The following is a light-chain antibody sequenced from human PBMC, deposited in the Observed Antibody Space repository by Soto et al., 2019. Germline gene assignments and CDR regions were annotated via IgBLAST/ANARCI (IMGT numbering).Light chain of an antibody. CDR1: SSDVGGYNY. Sequence: LTQPASVSGSPGQSITISCTGTSSDVGGYNYVSWYQQHPGKAPKLMIYDVSNRPSGVSNRFSGSKSGNTASLTISGLQAEDEADYYCSSYTSSSTVFGTGNKVTVL. CDR2: DVS. CDR3: SSYTSSSTV. J-gene: IGLJ1*01. V-gene: IGLV2-14*01.